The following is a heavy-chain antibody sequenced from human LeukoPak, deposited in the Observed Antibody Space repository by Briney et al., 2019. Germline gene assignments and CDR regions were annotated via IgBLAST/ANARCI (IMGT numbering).Heavy chain of an antibody. CDR2: ITGSDGNT. CDR1: GFTFSNYA. Sequence: PGGSLRLSCAASGFTFSNYAMSWVRQAPGKGLEWVSAITGSDGNTYYADPVKGRFTISRDNFKNTLYLQMNSLRAEDTAVYYCAQWGDFDVLTGYYVPDFWGQGTLVTVSS. D-gene: IGHD3-9*01. J-gene: IGHJ4*02. CDR3: AQWGDFDVLTGYYVPDF. V-gene: IGHV3-23*01.